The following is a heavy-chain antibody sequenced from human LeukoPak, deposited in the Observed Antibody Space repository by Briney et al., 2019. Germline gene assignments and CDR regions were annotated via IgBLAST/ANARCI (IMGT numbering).Heavy chain of an antibody. V-gene: IGHV3-74*01. J-gene: IGHJ4*02. CDR1: GFTFSSYW. Sequence: GGSLRLSCAASGFTFSSYWMHWVRQAPGKGLVWVSRIDGDGSSTSYADSVKGRFTISRDNAKNTLYLQMNSLRAEDTAVYYCARTIVGAAYDYWGQGTLVTVSS. CDR3: ARTIVGAAYDY. D-gene: IGHD1-26*01. CDR2: IDGDGSST.